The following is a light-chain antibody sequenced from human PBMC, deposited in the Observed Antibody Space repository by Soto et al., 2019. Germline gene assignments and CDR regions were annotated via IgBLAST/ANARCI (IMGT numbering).Light chain of an antibody. J-gene: IGKJ4*01. V-gene: IGKV3-11*01. CDR1: QTFSSH. Sequence: EIVLTQSPATLSLSPGERATLSCRASQTFSSHLAWYQQKPGQAPRLLIYDASKRATGIPARFSGRGSGTDFTLTISSLEPEDFAVYYCQHYDNSPLTFGGGTKLEIK. CDR2: DAS. CDR3: QHYDNSPLT.